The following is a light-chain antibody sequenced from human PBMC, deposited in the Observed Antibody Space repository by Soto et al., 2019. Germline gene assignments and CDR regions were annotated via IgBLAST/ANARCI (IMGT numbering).Light chain of an antibody. CDR1: QSVSTR. CDR3: HQYSVYWT. J-gene: IGKJ1*01. CDR2: DAS. V-gene: IGKV1-5*02. Sequence: DIQMTQSPSSLSASVGDRVTIICRASQSVSTRLAWYQQKPGKAPKVLIYDASSWAGGVPSRFTGSGSETEFTLTINSLQPDDFATYYCHQYSVYWTFGQGTKVEMK.